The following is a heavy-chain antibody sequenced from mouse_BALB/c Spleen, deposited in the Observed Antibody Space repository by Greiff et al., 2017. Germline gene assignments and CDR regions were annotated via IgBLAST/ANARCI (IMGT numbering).Heavy chain of an antibody. CDR2: IDPENGDT. Sequence: EVQLQESGAELVRSGASVKLSCTASGFNIKDYYMHWVKQRPEQGLEWIGWIDPENGDTEYAPKFQGKATMTADTSSNTAYLQLSSLTSEDTAVYYCNAGRYDVRCAYWGQGTLVTVSA. J-gene: IGHJ3*01. CDR1: GFNIKDYY. CDR3: NAGRYDVRCAY. V-gene: IGHV14-4*02. D-gene: IGHD2-14*01.